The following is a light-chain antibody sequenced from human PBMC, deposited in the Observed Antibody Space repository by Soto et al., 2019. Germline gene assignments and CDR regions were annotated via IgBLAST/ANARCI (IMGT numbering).Light chain of an antibody. V-gene: IGKV2-28*01. Sequence: DVVMTQSPLSLPVTPGEPASISCRSSQSLLHSDGYNYLDWFLQSPGQSPQVLIYLGSNRAPGVPDGVSGSGSGTDFTLKISRAEAEDVGVYYGMQALQTPLTFGGGTKVEVK. J-gene: IGKJ4*01. CDR3: MQALQTPLT. CDR2: LGS. CDR1: QSLLHSDGYNY.